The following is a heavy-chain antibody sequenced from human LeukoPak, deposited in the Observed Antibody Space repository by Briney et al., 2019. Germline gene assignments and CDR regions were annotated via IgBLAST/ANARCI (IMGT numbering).Heavy chain of an antibody. V-gene: IGHV6-1*01. Sequence: SQTLSLTCAISWAIVSSNSVAWNWVRQSPSRGLEWLGRTYYRSRWYNDYAVSVKSRITINPDTSKTQFSLQLNSFTPEDRAIYYCARDHYYGDYGTYEDYWGQGTLVTVSS. J-gene: IGHJ4*02. CDR3: ARDHYYGDYGTYEDY. D-gene: IGHD4-17*01. CDR2: TYYRSRWYN. CDR1: WAIVSSNSVA.